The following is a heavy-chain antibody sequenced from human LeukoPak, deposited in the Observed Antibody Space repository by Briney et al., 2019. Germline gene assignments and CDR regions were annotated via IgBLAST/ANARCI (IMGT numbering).Heavy chain of an antibody. CDR2: IGSYEGDT. D-gene: IGHD3-22*01. J-gene: IGHJ5*01. V-gene: IGHV1-18*01. CDR3: ARDLGNFYDSSGYYRDFDS. Sequence: ASVKVSCKATSGISWVRQAPGQGLEWMGWIGSYEGDTYYAQKFQGRVNVKTDTSTSTAYMELRSLRSDDTAVYYCARDLGNFYDSSGYYRDFDSWGQGTLVTVSS. CDR1: TSG.